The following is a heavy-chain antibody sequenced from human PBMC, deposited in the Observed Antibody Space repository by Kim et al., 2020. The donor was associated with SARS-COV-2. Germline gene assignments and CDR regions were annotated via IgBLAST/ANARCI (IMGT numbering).Heavy chain of an antibody. V-gene: IGHV1-69*13. CDR3: ARDVGGDNEGSGLTATGAD. D-gene: IGHD2-15*01. CDR2: IIPMLDTG. J-gene: IGHJ1*01. CDR1: GGSFNNYG. Sequence: SVKVSCKSSGGSFNNYGFTWVRQAPGQGLEWVGGIIPMLDTGDYAQQFLGRVTITADDSTKTVSLEIGRLRSEDRGVYYCARDVGGDNEGSGLTATGADCGQGPLVSVFS.